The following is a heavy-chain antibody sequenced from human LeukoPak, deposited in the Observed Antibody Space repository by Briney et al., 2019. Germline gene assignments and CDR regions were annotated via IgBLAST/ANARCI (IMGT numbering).Heavy chain of an antibody. Sequence: GESLKISCKTSGYSFTRYWIACVRQTPGKDLEWMGIVYPDDSDTRYSPAFQGQVAISAHKSITTAYLHWSSRKASDTAVYYCGRPSGTYFPFDYWGQGTLVTVSS. D-gene: IGHD1-26*01. CDR3: GRPSGTYFPFDY. CDR1: GYSFTRYW. V-gene: IGHV5-51*01. CDR2: VYPDDSDT. J-gene: IGHJ4*02.